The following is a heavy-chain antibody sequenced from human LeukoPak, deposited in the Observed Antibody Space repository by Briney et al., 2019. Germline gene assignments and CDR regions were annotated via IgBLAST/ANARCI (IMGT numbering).Heavy chain of an antibody. CDR3: TTEPYSSGWPYYFDY. CDR2: IKSKTDGGTT. J-gene: IGHJ4*02. CDR1: GFTFSNAW. V-gene: IGHV3-15*01. Sequence: GGSLRLSCAASGFTFSNAWMSWVRQAPGKGLEWVGRIKSKTDGGTTDYAAPVKGRFTISRDDSKNTLYLQMNSLKTEDTAVYYCTTEPYSSGWPYYFDYWGQGTLVTVFS. D-gene: IGHD6-19*01.